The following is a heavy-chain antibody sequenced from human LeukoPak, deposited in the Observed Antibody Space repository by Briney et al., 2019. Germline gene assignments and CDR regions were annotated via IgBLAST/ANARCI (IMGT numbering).Heavy chain of an antibody. J-gene: IGHJ4*02. CDR2: IRYDRSNK. CDR1: DFTFNTYG. V-gene: IGHV3-30*02. CDR3: AKAKPIAAAGWYFDY. Sequence: QAGGSLRLSCAASDFTFNTYGMHWVRQAPGKGLEWVAFIRYDRSNKDYADSVKGRFTISRDNSKNTLSLQMNSLRAEDTAVYYCAKAKPIAAAGWYFDYWGRGTLVTVSS. D-gene: IGHD6-13*01.